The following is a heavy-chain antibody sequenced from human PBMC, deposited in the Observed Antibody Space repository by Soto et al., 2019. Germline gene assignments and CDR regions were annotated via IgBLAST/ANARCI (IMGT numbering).Heavy chain of an antibody. Sequence: GASVKVSCKASGYTFTSYGISWVRQAPGQGLEWMGWISAYNGNTNYAQKLQGRVTMTTDTSTSTAYMELRSLRSDDTAVYYCASSFRAAAGTSNAFDIWGQGTMVTVSS. CDR1: GYTFTSYG. CDR2: ISAYNGNT. CDR3: ASSFRAAAGTSNAFDI. J-gene: IGHJ3*02. V-gene: IGHV1-18*01. D-gene: IGHD6-13*01.